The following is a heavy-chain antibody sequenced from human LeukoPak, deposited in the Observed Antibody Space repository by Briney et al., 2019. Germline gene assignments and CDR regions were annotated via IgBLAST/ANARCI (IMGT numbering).Heavy chain of an antibody. J-gene: IGHJ4*02. CDR1: GFTFSSYS. D-gene: IGHD1-26*01. Sequence: GGSLRLSCAASGFTFSSYSMNWVRQAPGKGLEWVSFISSSSAHINYADSVKGRFTISRDNPRNSVYLQMNSLRAEDTAVYYCARDIGGSYTAIDYWGQGTLVTVSS. CDR3: ARDIGGSYTAIDY. CDR2: ISSSSAHI. V-gene: IGHV3-21*01.